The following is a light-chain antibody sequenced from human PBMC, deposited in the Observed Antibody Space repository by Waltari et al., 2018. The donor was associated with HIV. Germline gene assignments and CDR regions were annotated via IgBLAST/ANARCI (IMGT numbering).Light chain of an antibody. Sequence: DVVMTQSPLSLPVTLRQPASISCRSSQSLVYRDGIIYLNWFQQRPGHSPRRLIYKVSNRDAGVPDRFSGSGSGTDFTLKISRVEAEDIGVYYCMQGTHLPRTFGQGTKLEIK. V-gene: IGKV2-30*01. J-gene: IGKJ2*01. CDR3: MQGTHLPRT. CDR2: KVS. CDR1: QSLVYRDGIIY.